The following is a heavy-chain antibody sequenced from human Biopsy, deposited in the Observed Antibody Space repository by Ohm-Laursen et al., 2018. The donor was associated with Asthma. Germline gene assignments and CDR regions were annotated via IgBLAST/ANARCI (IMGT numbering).Heavy chain of an antibody. V-gene: IGHV4-59*01. CDR2: IYYSGST. CDR1: GCSISSYY. D-gene: IGHD3-22*01. Sequence: SETLSLTCTVSGCSISSYYWSWIRQPPGKGLEWIGYIYYSGSTNYNPSLKSRVTISVDTSKNQFSLKLSSVTAADTAVYYCARGRITMIGGWFDPWGQGTLVTVSS. CDR3: ARGRITMIGGWFDP. J-gene: IGHJ5*02.